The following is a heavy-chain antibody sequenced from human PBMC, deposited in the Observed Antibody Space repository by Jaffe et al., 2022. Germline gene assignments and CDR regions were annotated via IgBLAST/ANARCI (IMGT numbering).Heavy chain of an antibody. CDR1: GFTFSSYD. J-gene: IGHJ4*02. Sequence: EVQLVESGGGLVQPGGSLRLSCAASGFTFSSYDMHWVRQATGKGLEWVSAIGTAGDTYYPGSVKGRFTISRENAKNSLYLQMNSLRAGDTAVYYCARAVFTYSGYDYYFDYWGQGTLVTVSS. D-gene: IGHD5-12*01. V-gene: IGHV3-13*01. CDR3: ARAVFTYSGYDYYFDY. CDR2: IGTAGDT.